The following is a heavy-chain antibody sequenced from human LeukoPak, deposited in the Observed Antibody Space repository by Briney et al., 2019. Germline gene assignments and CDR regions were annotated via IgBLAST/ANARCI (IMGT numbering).Heavy chain of an antibody. J-gene: IGHJ4*02. V-gene: IGHV3-49*03. Sequence: GGSLRLSCTASGFTFGDYAMSWFRQAPGKELEWVGLIRSKAYGGTTEYAASVKGRFTISRDDSKSIAYLQMNSLKTEDTAVYYCTLRQYSSGHTDWGQGTLVTVSS. CDR2: IRSKAYGGTT. CDR3: TLRQYSSGHTD. CDR1: GFTFGDYA. D-gene: IGHD6-19*01.